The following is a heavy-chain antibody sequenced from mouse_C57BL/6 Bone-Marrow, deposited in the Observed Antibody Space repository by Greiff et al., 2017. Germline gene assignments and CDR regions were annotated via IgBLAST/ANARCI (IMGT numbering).Heavy chain of an antibody. CDR1: GYTFTSYG. Sequence: VQRVESGAELARPGASVKLSCKASGYTFTSYGISWVKQRTGQGLEWIGEIYPRSGNTDYNEKFKGKATLTADKSSSTAYMELRSLTSEDSAVYFWAKSYGSSWYFDVWGTGTTVTVSS. CDR3: AKSYGSSWYFDV. CDR2: IYPRSGNT. D-gene: IGHD1-1*01. V-gene: IGHV1-81*01. J-gene: IGHJ1*03.